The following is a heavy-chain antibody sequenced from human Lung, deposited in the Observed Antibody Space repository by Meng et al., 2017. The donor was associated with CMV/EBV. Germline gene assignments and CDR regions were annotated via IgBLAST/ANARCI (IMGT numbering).Heavy chain of an antibody. J-gene: IGHJ6*02. CDR2: IYYSGST. Sequence: SQXXXLTXAVSGGSSSSYYWSWIRQPPGKRLEWIGYIYYSGSTSYNPSLKSRVTISVDTSKNQFSLKLSSVTAADTAVYYCARGSGYYGSGSYYSRYYYGMDFXGQGXTVTVSS. V-gene: IGHV4-59*01. D-gene: IGHD3-10*01. CDR1: GGSSSSYY. CDR3: ARGSGYYGSGSYYSRYYYGMDF.